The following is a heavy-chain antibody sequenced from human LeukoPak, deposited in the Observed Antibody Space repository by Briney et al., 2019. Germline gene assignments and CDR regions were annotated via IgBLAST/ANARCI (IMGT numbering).Heavy chain of an antibody. CDR2: VHYSGTT. CDR1: DGSITNYD. D-gene: IGHD2-2*01. J-gene: IGHJ6*02. V-gene: IGHV4-59*01. Sequence: PSETLSLTCTVSDGSITNYDWSWVRQPPGKGLEFIGHVHYSGTTNYNPSLKSRVTISVDTSKNQFSLKLSSVAAADTAVYYCARDRGTTNYYYYGMDVWGQGTTVTVSS. CDR3: ARDRGTTNYYYYGMDV.